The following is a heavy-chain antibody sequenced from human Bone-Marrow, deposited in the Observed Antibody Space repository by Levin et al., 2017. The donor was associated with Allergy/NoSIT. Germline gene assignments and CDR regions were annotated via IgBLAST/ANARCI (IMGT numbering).Heavy chain of an antibody. CDR3: ARFNGYEFDY. V-gene: IGHV4-31*03. CDR1: GGSFSGGGYY. D-gene: IGHD5-12*01. Sequence: NPSETLSLTCTVSGGSFSGGGYYWSWIRQHPGKGLEWIGYIYYSGNTYYNPSLKSRVIISVVTSKNQLSLKLTSVTVTDTAVYYCARFNGYEFDYRGQGTLVTVSS. CDR2: IYYSGNT. J-gene: IGHJ4*02.